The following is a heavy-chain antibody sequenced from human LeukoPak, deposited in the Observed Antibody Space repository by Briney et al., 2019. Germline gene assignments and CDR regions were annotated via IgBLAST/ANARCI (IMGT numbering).Heavy chain of an antibody. CDR1: GYTLTELS. CDR3: VSDRSDGGYAESNAYPTFDL. Sequence: GASVKVSCKVSGYTLTELSMHWVRQAPGKGLEWMGGFDPGDGETIYAQKFQGRVTMTEDTSTDTAYVELINLRSDDTAVYYCVSDRSDGGYAESNAYPTFDLWGRGTLVTVSS. V-gene: IGHV1-24*01. CDR2: FDPGDGET. J-gene: IGHJ2*01. D-gene: IGHD5-18*01.